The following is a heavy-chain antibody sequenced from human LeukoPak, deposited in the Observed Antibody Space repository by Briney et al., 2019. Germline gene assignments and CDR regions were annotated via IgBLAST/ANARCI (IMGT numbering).Heavy chain of an antibody. CDR2: IYTSGST. D-gene: IGHD3-22*01. CDR1: GGSISSGSYY. V-gene: IGHV4-61*02. CDR3: ARGWDGVVAP. J-gene: IGHJ5*02. Sequence: PSQTLSLTCTVSGGSISSGSYYWICIRPPAGKGLEWIGRIYTSGSTNYNPSLKSRVTISVDTSKNQFSLKLSSVTAADTAVYYCARGWDGVVAPWGQGTLVTVSS.